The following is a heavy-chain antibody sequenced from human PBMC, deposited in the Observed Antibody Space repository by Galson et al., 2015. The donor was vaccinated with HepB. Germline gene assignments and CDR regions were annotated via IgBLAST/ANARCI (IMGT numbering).Heavy chain of an antibody. D-gene: IGHD3-22*01. Sequence: SLRLSCAASGFTFSSYGMHWVRQAPGKGLEWVAVISYDGSNKYYADSVKGRFTISRDNSKNTLYLQMNSLRTEDTAVYYCARVAEPITSGYIYFDYWGQGTLVTVSS. CDR2: ISYDGSNK. V-gene: IGHV3-30*03. J-gene: IGHJ4*02. CDR3: ARVAEPITSGYIYFDY. CDR1: GFTFSSYG.